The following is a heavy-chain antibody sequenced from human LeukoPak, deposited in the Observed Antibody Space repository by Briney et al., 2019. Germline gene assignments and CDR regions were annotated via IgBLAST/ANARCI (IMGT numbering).Heavy chain of an antibody. CDR2: IYYSGST. J-gene: IGHJ4*02. D-gene: IGHD3-22*01. Sequence: SETLSLTCTVSGGSISSYYWSWIRQPPGKGLEWIGYIYYSGSTNYNPSLKSRVTISVDTSKNQFSLKLSSVTAADTAVYYCASSTDYYDSSGYPTLDYWGQGTLVTVSS. CDR3: ASSTDYYDSSGYPTLDY. V-gene: IGHV4-59*01. CDR1: GGSISSYY.